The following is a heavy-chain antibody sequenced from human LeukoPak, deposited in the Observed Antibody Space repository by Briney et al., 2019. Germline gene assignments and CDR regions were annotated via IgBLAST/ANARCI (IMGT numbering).Heavy chain of an antibody. CDR2: IIPIFGTA. CDR3: ARGPYYYGMDV. CDR1: GGTFSSYA. J-gene: IGHJ6*02. V-gene: IGHV1-69*13. Sequence: ASVKVSCKASGGTFSSYAISWVRQAPGQGLEWMGGIIPIFGTANYAQKFQGRVAITADEPTSTAYMELSSLRSEDTAVYYCARGPYYYGMDVWGQGTTVTVSS.